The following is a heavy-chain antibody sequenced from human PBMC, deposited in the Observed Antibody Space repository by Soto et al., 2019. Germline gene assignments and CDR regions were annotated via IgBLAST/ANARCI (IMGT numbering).Heavy chain of an antibody. CDR2: ITSSSRHI. D-gene: IGHD6-6*01. CDR1: GFNFNTYA. CDR3: ARDRVAAQPVGLDY. V-gene: IGHV3-21*02. J-gene: IGHJ4*02. Sequence: EVQLVESGGGLVKPGGSLRLSCAASGFNFNTYAMNWVRQAPGKGLEWVSSITSSSRHIYYADSVKGRFTISRDNAKNSLYLQMNSLRAEDTALYYCARDRVAAQPVGLDYWGQGTLVTVSS.